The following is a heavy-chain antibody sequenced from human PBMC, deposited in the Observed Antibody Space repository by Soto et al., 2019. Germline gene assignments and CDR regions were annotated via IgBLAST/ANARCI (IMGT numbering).Heavy chain of an antibody. J-gene: IGHJ5*02. CDR3: ARGYCSGGSCYSSWFAP. CDR2: IYYSGST. V-gene: IGHV4-39*01. D-gene: IGHD2-15*01. CDR1: GGSLSSSSYY. Sequence: QLQLQESGPGLVKPSETLSLTCTVSGGSLSSSSYYWGWIRKPPGKGLEWIGSIYYSGSTYYNPSLKSRVTISVDASKNPFYLKLSSVTAADTAVYYCARGYCSGGSCYSSWFAPWGQGTLVTVSS.